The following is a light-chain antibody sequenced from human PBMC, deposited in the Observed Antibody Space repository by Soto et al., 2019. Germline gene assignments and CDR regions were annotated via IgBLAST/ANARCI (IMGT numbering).Light chain of an antibody. V-gene: IGLV2-8*01. CDR1: SSDVGGYNF. Sequence: QSALTQPPSASGSPGQSVTISCTGTSSDVGGYNFVSWYQHHPGKAPKLIIYEVTKRPSGVPNRGSGSKSGNTASLTVSGLQAEDEADYYCNSYAGSNIYVFGTGTKVTVL. CDR3: NSYAGSNIYV. J-gene: IGLJ1*01. CDR2: EVT.